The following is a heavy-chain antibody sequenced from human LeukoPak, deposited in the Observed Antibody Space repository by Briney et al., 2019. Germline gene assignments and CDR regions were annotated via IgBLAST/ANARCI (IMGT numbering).Heavy chain of an antibody. D-gene: IGHD6-25*01. CDR1: GFTLSSYW. V-gene: IGHV3-7*05. CDR2: LKQDGSEK. J-gene: IGHJ4*02. CDR3: ARRGISSGWYFDY. Sequence: GGSLRLSCAASGFTLSSYWMSWVRQAPGKGLWWVANLKQDGSEKYYVDSVKGRFTISRDNAMNSLYLQMNSLRAEDAAVYYCARRGISSGWYFDYWGQGTLVTVSS.